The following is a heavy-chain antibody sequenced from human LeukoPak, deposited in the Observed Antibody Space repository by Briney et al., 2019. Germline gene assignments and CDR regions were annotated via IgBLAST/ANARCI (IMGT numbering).Heavy chain of an antibody. D-gene: IGHD3-10*01. Sequence: SETLSLTCTVSGDSIGSGDYYWSWIRQPAGKGLEWIGRIYTSGSTNYNPSLKSRVTISVDTSKNQFSLKLSSVTAADTAAYYCAGNYYGSGSYYSEDRYWGQGTLVTVSS. J-gene: IGHJ4*02. V-gene: IGHV4-61*02. CDR2: IYTSGST. CDR3: AGNYYGSGSYYSEDRY. CDR1: GDSIGSGDYY.